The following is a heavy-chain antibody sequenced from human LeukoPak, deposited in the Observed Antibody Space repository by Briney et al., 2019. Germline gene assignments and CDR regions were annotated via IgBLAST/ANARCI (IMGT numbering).Heavy chain of an antibody. CDR2: MNPNSSNT. Sequence: ASVKVSCKASGYTFTSYDINWVRQATGQGLEWMGWMNPNSSNTGYAQKFQGRVTITRNTSISTAYMELSSLRSEDTAVYYCARRLYSSSWYGDYYYYMDVWGKGTTVTVS. CDR3: ARRLYSSSWYGDYYYYMDV. CDR1: GYTFTSYD. J-gene: IGHJ6*03. V-gene: IGHV1-8*03. D-gene: IGHD6-13*01.